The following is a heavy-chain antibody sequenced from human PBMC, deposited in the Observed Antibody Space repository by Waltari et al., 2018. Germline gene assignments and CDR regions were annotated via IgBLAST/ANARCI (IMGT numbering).Heavy chain of an antibody. D-gene: IGHD3-10*01. V-gene: IGHV3-7*01. J-gene: IGHJ4*02. Sequence: EVQLVESGGGLVQPGGSLRLPCAASGFTFSSSWMSWVRQAPGKGLEWVANIKQDGSEKYYVDSVKGRFTISRDNAQNSLYLQMNSLRAEDTAVYYCARYFGSGSYYPYWGQGTLVTVSS. CDR2: IKQDGSEK. CDR1: GFTFSSSW. CDR3: ARYFGSGSYYPY.